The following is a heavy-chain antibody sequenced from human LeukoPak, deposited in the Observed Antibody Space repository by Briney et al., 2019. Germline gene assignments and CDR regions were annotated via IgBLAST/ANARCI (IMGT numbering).Heavy chain of an antibody. CDR1: GFTVSSNY. CDR2: IYSGGST. J-gene: IGHJ3*02. Sequence: PGGSLRLSCAASGFTVSSNYMSWVRQAPGKGLEWVSVIYSGGSTYYADSVKGRFTISRDNSKNTLYLQMNSLRAEDTAVYYCAREMATSNDAFDIWGQGTMVTVSS. CDR3: AREMATSNDAFDI. D-gene: IGHD5-24*01. V-gene: IGHV3-53*01.